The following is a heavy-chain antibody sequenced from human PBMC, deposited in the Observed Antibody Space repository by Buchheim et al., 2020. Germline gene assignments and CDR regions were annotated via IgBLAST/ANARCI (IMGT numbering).Heavy chain of an antibody. CDR3: ARVRGQAGVGDSSGYYGEPFDY. Sequence: EVQLVESGGGLVKPGGSLRLSCAASGFTFSSYSMNWVRQAPGKGLEWVSSISSSSSYIYYADSVKGRFTISRDNAKNSLYLQMNSLRAEDTAVYYCARVRGQAGVGDSSGYYGEPFDYWGQGTL. D-gene: IGHD3-22*01. CDR2: ISSSSSYI. V-gene: IGHV3-21*01. J-gene: IGHJ4*02. CDR1: GFTFSSYS.